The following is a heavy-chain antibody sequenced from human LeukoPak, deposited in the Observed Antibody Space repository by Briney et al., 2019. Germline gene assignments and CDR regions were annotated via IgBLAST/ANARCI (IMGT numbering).Heavy chain of an antibody. CDR2: ISDSGTNT. Sequence: AGGSLRLSCAASGFTFSRSAMSWARQAPGKGLEWVSVISDSGTNTYYADSVKGRFTSSRDSSKNTLFLQMNSLRTEDTAVYYCVKYYRGPVHYYFDYWGQGNLVTVSS. CDR3: VKYYRGPVHYYFDY. D-gene: IGHD3-16*02. CDR1: GFTFSRSA. V-gene: IGHV3-23*01. J-gene: IGHJ4*02.